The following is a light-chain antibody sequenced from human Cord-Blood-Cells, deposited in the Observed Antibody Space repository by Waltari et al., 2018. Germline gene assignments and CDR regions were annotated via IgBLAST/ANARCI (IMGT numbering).Light chain of an antibody. V-gene: IGKV3-11*01. CDR3: QQRSNWPPFT. CDR1: QSVSSY. Sequence: EIVLTQSPANLSLPPGERPTLSCRASQSVSSYLAWSQQKPGQAPRLLIYDASNRATGIPARFSGSGSGTDFTLTISSLEPEDFAVYYCQQRSNWPPFTFGPGTKVDIK. CDR2: DAS. J-gene: IGKJ3*01.